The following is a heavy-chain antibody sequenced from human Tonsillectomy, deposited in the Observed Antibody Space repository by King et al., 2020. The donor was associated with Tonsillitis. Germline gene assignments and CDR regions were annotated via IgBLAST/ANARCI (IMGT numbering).Heavy chain of an antibody. J-gene: IGHJ4*02. Sequence: QLQESAPGVVKPSETLSLTCTVSGGSISSGDHYWAWIRQPPGKGLEWSGYLYSIWTIFYNPSLKSRITLSGGTSENRSSLALRSGTAADTAVYFCARNFSGNFDYWGQGALVTVSS. V-gene: IGHV4-39*01. CDR3: ARNFSGNFDY. CDR2: LYSIWTI. CDR1: GGSISSGDHY. D-gene: IGHD1-26*01.